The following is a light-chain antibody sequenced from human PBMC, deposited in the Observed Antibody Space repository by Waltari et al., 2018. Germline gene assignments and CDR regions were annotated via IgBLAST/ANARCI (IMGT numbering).Light chain of an antibody. CDR2: GVN. Sequence: QSALTQPASVSGSRGQSITISCTGSSSDIGSYILFSWHQHHPGKAPKLLIYGVNNRPSGVSNRFSGSKSGNTASLTISGLQAEDEADYYCSSYAGSVVFGGGTKLTVL. CDR3: SSYAGSVV. V-gene: IGLV2-23*02. J-gene: IGLJ3*02. CDR1: SSDIGSYIL.